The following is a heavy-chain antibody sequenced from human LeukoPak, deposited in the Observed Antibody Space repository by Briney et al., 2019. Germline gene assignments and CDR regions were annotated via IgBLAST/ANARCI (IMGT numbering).Heavy chain of an antibody. CDR1: GGSFSGYY. J-gene: IGHJ4*02. CDR3: ARVYGSGRQRGITDY. D-gene: IGHD3-10*01. Sequence: SETLSLTCAVYGGSFSGYYWSWIRQPPGKGLEWIGEINHSGSTNYNPSLKSRVTISVDTSKNQFSLKLSSVTAADTAVYYCARVYGSGRQRGITDYWGQGTLVTVSS. V-gene: IGHV4-34*01. CDR2: INHSGST.